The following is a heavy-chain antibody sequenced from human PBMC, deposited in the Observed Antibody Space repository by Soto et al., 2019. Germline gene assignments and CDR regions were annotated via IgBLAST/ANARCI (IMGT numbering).Heavy chain of an antibody. J-gene: IGHJ4*02. CDR3: AMSHTVTTDY. D-gene: IGHD4-17*01. Sequence: EVQLVESGGGLVQPGGSLRLSCAAPGLTFSSYWMHWVRQAPGKGLVWVSRINSAGSSTSYADSVKGRFTISRDNAKNTLYLQMNSLRAEDTAVYYCAMSHTVTTDYWGQGTLVTVSS. CDR2: INSAGSST. V-gene: IGHV3-74*01. CDR1: GLTFSSYW.